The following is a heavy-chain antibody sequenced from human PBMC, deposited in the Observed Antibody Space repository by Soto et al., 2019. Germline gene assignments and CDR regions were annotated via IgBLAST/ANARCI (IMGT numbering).Heavy chain of an antibody. CDR2: IYSTGNT. V-gene: IGHV4-39*01. Sequence: QLQLQESGPGLVKPSEPLSLTCTVSGDSIRSSSYWGWIRQPPGKGLEWIGSIYSTGNTYYNPSPNSQVTISVDTSKNQFSLNVISVTAADTAVYYCRRSSRYSTDVWGQGTTVTVSS. D-gene: IGHD6-13*01. CDR3: RRSSRYSTDV. J-gene: IGHJ6*02. CDR1: GDSIRSSSY.